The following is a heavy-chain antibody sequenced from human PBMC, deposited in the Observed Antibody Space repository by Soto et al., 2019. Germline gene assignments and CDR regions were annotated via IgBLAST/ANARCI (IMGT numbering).Heavy chain of an antibody. Sequence: QVQVVESGGGVVQPGKSLRLSCAASGFVFSIYAMHWVRQAPGRGLEWVTGISYHGLNKYYADSVRGRFTVSRDNSENTVYLHLDRLKVEDTALYYCARGAYKSSGHAGFDVWGQGTAVTVSS. CDR2: ISYHGLNK. CDR1: GFVFSIYA. V-gene: IGHV3-30-3*01. J-gene: IGHJ3*01. CDR3: ARGAYKSSGHAGFDV. D-gene: IGHD2-21*01.